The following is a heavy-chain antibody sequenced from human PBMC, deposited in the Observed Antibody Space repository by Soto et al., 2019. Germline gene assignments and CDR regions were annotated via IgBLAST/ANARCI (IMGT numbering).Heavy chain of an antibody. J-gene: IGHJ6*02. Sequence: PSETQSLTCSVSGDSISSYYWSWIRQPPGKGLEWIGYMYNTGSTIYNPSLKSRVTISVDTSKNQFSLKLNSVTAADTAVYYCARDLWGYCGADCYPLDVWGQGTTVTVS. CDR3: ARDLWGYCGADCYPLDV. CDR1: GDSISSYY. CDR2: MYNTGST. D-gene: IGHD2-21*02. V-gene: IGHV4-59*01.